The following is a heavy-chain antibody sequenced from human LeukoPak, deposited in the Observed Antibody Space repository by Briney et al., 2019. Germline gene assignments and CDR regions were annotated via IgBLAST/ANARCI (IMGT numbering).Heavy chain of an antibody. Sequence: SETLSLTCTVSGGSISSNSYYWGWIRQPPGKGLEWIGSIYYSGSTYYNPSLKSRVTISVDTSKNQFSLKLSSVTAADTAVYYCARNRYYYGSGSYGVPNWFDPWGQGTLVTVSS. CDR2: IYYSGST. D-gene: IGHD3-10*01. V-gene: IGHV4-39*01. J-gene: IGHJ5*02. CDR1: GGSISSNSYY. CDR3: ARNRYYYGSGSYGVPNWFDP.